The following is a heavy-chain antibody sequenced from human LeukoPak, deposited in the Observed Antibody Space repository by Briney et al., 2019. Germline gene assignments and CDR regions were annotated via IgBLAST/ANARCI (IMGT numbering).Heavy chain of an antibody. CDR1: GGTISSYY. V-gene: IGHV4-4*07. CDR2: IYTSGST. Sequence: PSETLSLTCTVSGGTISSYYWSWIRQPAGKGLEWIAHIYTSGSTNYNPSLKSRVTMSLDTSNNNFSLKLSSVTGADTAVYYCARVGAHDAFDIWGQGTMVTVSS. D-gene: IGHD3-16*01. CDR3: ARVGAHDAFDI. J-gene: IGHJ3*02.